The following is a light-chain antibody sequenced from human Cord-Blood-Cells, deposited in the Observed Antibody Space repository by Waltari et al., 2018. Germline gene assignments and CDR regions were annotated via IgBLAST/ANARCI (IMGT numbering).Light chain of an antibody. J-gene: IGKJ1*01. CDR2: KAS. CDR3: QQYNSYART. CDR1: QGISSW. V-gene: IGKV1-5*03. Sequence: DIQMTQSPSTLSAPVGDRVTITCRASQGISSWLAWYQQKPGKAPKLLIYKASSLESGVPSRFSGSGSGTEFTLTISSLQPDDFATYYCQQYNSYARTFGQGTKVEIK.